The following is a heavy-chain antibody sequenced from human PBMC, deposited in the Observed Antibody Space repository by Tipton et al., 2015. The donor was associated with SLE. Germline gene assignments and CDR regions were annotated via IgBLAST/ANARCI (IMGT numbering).Heavy chain of an antibody. J-gene: IGHJ3*02. CDR3: ARASGSSAFDI. D-gene: IGHD6-6*01. Sequence: TLSLTCAVYGGSFSGYYWSWIRQPPGKGLEWIGEINHSGSTNYNPPLKSRVTISVDTSKNQFSLKLSSVTAADTAVYYCARASGSSAFDIWGQGTMVTVSS. CDR2: INHSGST. V-gene: IGHV4-34*01. CDR1: GGSFSGYY.